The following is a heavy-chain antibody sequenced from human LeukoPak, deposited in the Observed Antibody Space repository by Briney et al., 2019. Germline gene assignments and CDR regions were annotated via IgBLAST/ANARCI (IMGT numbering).Heavy chain of an antibody. J-gene: IGHJ6*03. Sequence: ASVKVSCKASGYTFTSYDINWVRQAPGQGLEWMGWINTNTGNPTYAQGFTGRFVFSLDTSVSTAYLQISSLKAEDTAVYYCAREGSSSWYHYYYYYMDVWGKGTTVTVSS. CDR1: GYTFTSYD. CDR2: INTNTGNP. D-gene: IGHD6-13*01. V-gene: IGHV7-4-1*02. CDR3: AREGSSSWYHYYYYYMDV.